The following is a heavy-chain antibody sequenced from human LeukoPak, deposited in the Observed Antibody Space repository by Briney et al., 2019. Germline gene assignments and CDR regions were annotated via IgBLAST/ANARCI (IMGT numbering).Heavy chain of an antibody. J-gene: IGHJ4*02. CDR1: GVSISTGSYY. CDR2: IYSSGST. D-gene: IGHD3-16*02. CDR3: ARGGGYHIDY. V-gene: IGHV4-61*02. Sequence: PSETLSLTCTVSGVSISTGSYYWSWTRQPAGKGLEWIGRIYSSGSTNYNPSLKSRVTISVDTSKNQFSLKLSSVTAADTAVYYCARGGGYHIDYWGQGTLVTVSS.